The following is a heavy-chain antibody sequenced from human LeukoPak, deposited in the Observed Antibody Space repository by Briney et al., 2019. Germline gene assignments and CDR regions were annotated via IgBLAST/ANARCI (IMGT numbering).Heavy chain of an antibody. V-gene: IGHV3-30-3*01. Sequence: GGSLRLSCAASGFTFSSYAMHWVRPAPGKGLEWVAVISYDGSNKYYADSVKGRFTISRDNSKNTLYLQMNSLRAEDTAVYYCARDQVGYFDNWGQGTLVTVSS. D-gene: IGHD1-26*01. CDR2: ISYDGSNK. CDR3: ARDQVGYFDN. J-gene: IGHJ4*02. CDR1: GFTFSSYA.